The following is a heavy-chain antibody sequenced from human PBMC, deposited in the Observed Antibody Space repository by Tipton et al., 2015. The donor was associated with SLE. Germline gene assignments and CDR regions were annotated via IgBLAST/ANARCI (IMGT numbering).Heavy chain of an antibody. V-gene: IGHV4-39*07. CDR1: GGSITSTVSY. CDR3: ARDPRGVAAAGSLDF. CDR2: IYHSGDT. D-gene: IGHD6-13*01. J-gene: IGHJ4*02. Sequence: TLSLTCTVSGGSITSTVSYWAWVRQPPGKGLEWIGQIYHSGDTNYNPSLESRVTISVDKSRNQFSLKLTSVTAADTAVYYCARDPRGVAAAGSLDFWGQGTLVTVSS.